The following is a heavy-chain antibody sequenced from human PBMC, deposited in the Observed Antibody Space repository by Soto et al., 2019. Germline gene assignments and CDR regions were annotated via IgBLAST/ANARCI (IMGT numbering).Heavy chain of an antibody. D-gene: IGHD6-6*01. Sequence: ASVKVSCKASGFSFTVYYIHCLRQAPVQGLDWMGWINAHSGGTEYAQKFQGRVTLTRDTSIATAYLTLTSLTSDDTALYYCAKDLTRQLAYWLDPWGQGTQVTV. CDR1: GFSFTVYY. J-gene: IGHJ5*02. CDR3: AKDLTRQLAYWLDP. CDR2: INAHSGGT. V-gene: IGHV1-2*02.